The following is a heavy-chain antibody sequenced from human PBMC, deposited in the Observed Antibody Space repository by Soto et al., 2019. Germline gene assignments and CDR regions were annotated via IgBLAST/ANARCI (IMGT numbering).Heavy chain of an antibody. J-gene: IGHJ4*02. CDR2: INHSGST. D-gene: IGHD4-17*01. Sequence: SQTLSLTCAVYRGSFSGYCSSWVRQSPRKGLEWIGEINHSGSTNYNPSVKSRLTISVDTSKNQFSLKLSSVTAADTALYYCVACDYGDYPRYWGQGALVTVSS. V-gene: IGHV4-34*01. CDR3: VACDYGDYPRY. CDR1: RGSFSGYC.